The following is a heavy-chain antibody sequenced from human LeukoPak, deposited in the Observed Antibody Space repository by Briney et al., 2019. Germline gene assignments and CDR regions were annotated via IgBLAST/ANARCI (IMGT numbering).Heavy chain of an antibody. J-gene: IGHJ4*02. V-gene: IGHV3-30-3*01. D-gene: IGHD1-1*01. CDR1: GFTFSSYA. CDR3: ATYDPPGY. CDR2: ISYDGSNN. Sequence: GRSLRLSCAASGFTFSSYAMHWVRQAPGKGLEWVAVISYDGSNNYYADSVKGRFTISRDNSKNTLYLQMNSLRAEDTAVYYCATYDPPGYWGQGTLVTVSS.